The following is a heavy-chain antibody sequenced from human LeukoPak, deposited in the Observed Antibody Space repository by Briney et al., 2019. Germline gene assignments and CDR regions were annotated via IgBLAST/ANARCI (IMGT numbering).Heavy chain of an antibody. CDR1: GGSISSYY. CDR3: ASQYSSAWYYFDY. J-gene: IGHJ4*02. D-gene: IGHD6-19*01. Sequence: SETLSLTCTVSGGSISSYYWSWIRQPPGNGLEWIGYIYYNGNTNYNPSLKSRVTITVDTSKNHFSLRLSSVTAADTAVYYCASQYSSAWYYFDYWGQGALVTVSS. CDR2: IYYNGNT. V-gene: IGHV4-59*01.